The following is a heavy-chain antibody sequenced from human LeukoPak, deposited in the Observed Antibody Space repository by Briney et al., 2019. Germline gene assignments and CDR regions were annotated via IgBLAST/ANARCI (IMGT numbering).Heavy chain of an antibody. CDR1: GFTFSSYA. D-gene: IGHD1-26*01. CDR2: ISSDGGYT. J-gene: IGHJ4*02. CDR3: ARDRGTYPYFFDS. V-gene: IGHV3-64*01. Sequence: PGGSLRLSCAAPGFTFSSYAMHWVRQAPGKGLQYVSAISSDGGYTYYANSVKGRFTISRDNSKNTLYLQMGSLRPEDMAVYYCARDRGTYPYFFDSWGQGTLVTVSS.